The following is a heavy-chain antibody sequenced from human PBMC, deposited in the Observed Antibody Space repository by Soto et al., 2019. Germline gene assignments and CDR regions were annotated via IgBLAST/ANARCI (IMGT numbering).Heavy chain of an antibody. J-gene: IGHJ6*02. D-gene: IGHD1-20*01. CDR3: ARSITRTVSYSYGMDV. CDR1: GGTFSSYA. Sequence: QVQLVQSGAEVKKPGSSVKVSCKASGGTFSSYAISWVRQAPGQGLEWMGGIIPIFDTADYAQKFQVRVTRTAGAFTSTAYMKLGRLRSEDTAGYSCARSITRTVSYSYGMDVWGQGTTVTVSS. V-gene: IGHV1-69*12. CDR2: IIPIFDTA.